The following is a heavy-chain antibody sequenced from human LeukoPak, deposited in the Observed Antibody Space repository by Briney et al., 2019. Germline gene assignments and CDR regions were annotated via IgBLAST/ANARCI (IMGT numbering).Heavy chain of an antibody. CDR3: AREDIVVVPAAPLDY. D-gene: IGHD2-2*01. CDR1: GFTFSSYA. Sequence: PGGSLRLSCAASGFTFSSYAMHWVRQAPGKGLEWVAVISYDGSNKYYADSVKGRLTISRDNSKNTLYLQMNSLRAEDTAVYYCAREDIVVVPAAPLDYWGQGTLVTVSS. CDR2: ISYDGSNK. V-gene: IGHV3-30-3*01. J-gene: IGHJ4*02.